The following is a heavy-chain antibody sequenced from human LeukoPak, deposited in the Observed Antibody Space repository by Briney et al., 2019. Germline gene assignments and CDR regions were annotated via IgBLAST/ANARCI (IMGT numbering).Heavy chain of an antibody. CDR2: IYYTGST. Sequence: SETLSLTCTVSVGSISRYYWSWIRQPPGKGLEWIGYIYYTGSTDYNPSLKSRVAISVDTSKNQFSLKLSSVTAADTAVYYCARGSKAAPGTFDYWGQGTLVTVSS. V-gene: IGHV4-59*01. J-gene: IGHJ4*02. CDR3: ARGSKAAPGTFDY. D-gene: IGHD6-13*01. CDR1: VGSISRYY.